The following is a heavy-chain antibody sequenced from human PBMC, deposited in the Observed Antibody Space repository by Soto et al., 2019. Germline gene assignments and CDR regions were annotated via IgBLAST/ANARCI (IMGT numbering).Heavy chain of an antibody. CDR3: ARIAFYNGSSRSDL. Sequence: SETLSLTCSASGGSIRNMKYYWGWVRQPPGKGLEWVGSVYYDGDAYYSPTLRSRASISVDTSKNQFSLRLTSVTTKDTAVYYCARIAFYNGSSRSDLWGQGSLVTVSS. D-gene: IGHD1-1*01. CDR1: GGSIRNMKYY. V-gene: IGHV4-39*01. J-gene: IGHJ4*02. CDR2: VYYDGDA.